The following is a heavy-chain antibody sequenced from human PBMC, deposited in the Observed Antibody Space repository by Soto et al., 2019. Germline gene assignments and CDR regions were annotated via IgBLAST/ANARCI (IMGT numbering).Heavy chain of an antibody. CDR3: ATAAETWSGYRAFDP. CDR1: GYTLTELS. CDR2: FDPEDGET. Sequence: ASVKVSCKVSGYTLTELSMHWVRQAPGKGLEWMGGFDPEDGETIYAQKFQARVTMTEDTSTDTAYMELSSLRSEDTAVYYCATAAETWSGYRAFDPGGQGNLVNVSS. J-gene: IGHJ5*02. D-gene: IGHD3-3*01. V-gene: IGHV1-24*01.